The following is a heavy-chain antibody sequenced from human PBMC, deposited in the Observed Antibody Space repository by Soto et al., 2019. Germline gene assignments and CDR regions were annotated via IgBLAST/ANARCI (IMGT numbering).Heavy chain of an antibody. CDR3: AHRRDVRYSGYDRGLYYYYYMDV. Sequence: SGPTLVNPTQTLTLTCTFSGFSLSTSGVGVGWIRQPPGKALEWLALIYWDDDKRYSQSLKSRLTITKDTSKNQVVLTMTNMDPVDTATYYCAHRRDVRYSGYDRGLYYYYYMDVWGKGTTVTVSS. CDR2: IYWDDDK. V-gene: IGHV2-5*02. J-gene: IGHJ6*03. D-gene: IGHD5-12*01. CDR1: GFSLSTSGVG.